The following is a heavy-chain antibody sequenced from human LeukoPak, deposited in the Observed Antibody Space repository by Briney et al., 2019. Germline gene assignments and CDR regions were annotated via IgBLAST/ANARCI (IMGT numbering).Heavy chain of an antibody. CDR3: AREFHGGYFDY. Sequence: ASVKVSCKASGYIFTTYNIHWVRQAPGQGLEWMGMISPSDGGTNYAQRFQGRVTMTRDTSTTTVYMDLSSLGSEDMAVYYCAREFHGGYFDYWGQGALVTVSS. CDR2: ISPSDGGT. V-gene: IGHV1-46*01. CDR1: GYIFTTYN. J-gene: IGHJ4*02.